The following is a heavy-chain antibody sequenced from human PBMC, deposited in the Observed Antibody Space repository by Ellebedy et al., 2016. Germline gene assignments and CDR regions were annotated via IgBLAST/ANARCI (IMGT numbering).Heavy chain of an antibody. D-gene: IGHD3-10*01. CDR1: GGSISSSRYY. Sequence: SETLSLTXTVSGGSISSSRYYWSWIRQHPGKGLEWIGYIYYSGSTYYNPSLKSRVTISVDTSKNQFSLRLSSVTAADTAVYYCARETAQANYFGSGSGYYMDVWGKGTTVTVSS. J-gene: IGHJ6*03. CDR2: IYYSGST. CDR3: ARETAQANYFGSGSGYYMDV. V-gene: IGHV4-31*03.